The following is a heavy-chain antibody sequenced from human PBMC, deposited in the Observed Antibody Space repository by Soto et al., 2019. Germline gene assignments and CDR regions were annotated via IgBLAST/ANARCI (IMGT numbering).Heavy chain of an antibody. J-gene: IGHJ4*02. D-gene: IGHD4-17*01. V-gene: IGHV1-69*13. CDR1: GVTFSSYA. CDR3: ARAGMTTVTSYYFDY. Sequence: EASVKVSCKASGVTFSSYAISWVRQAPGQGLEWMGGIIPIFGTANYAQKFQGRVTITADESTSTAYMELSSLRSEDTAVYYCARAGMTTVTSYYFDYWGQGTLVTVSS. CDR2: IIPIFGTA.